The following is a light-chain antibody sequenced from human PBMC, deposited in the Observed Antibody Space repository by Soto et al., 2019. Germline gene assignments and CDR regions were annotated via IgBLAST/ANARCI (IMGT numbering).Light chain of an antibody. Sequence: ILMTQSPSTLSESVGDRVPITCRARKRISSCWAWYHQKPGKAPKLLIYDASSLESGGPSRFSGSGSGTEFALTVSSLQPDEFATYHCQQYNSYSPLTFGGGTKVEIK. V-gene: IGKV1-5*01. CDR3: QQYNSYSPLT. CDR2: DAS. J-gene: IGKJ4*01. CDR1: KRISSC.